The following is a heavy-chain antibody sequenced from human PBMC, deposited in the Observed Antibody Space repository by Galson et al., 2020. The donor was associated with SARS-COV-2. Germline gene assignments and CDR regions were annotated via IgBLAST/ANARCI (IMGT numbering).Heavy chain of an antibody. D-gene: IGHD3-3*01. V-gene: IGHV3-30*04. CDR1: GFTFSSYA. Sequence: VGSLRLSCAASGFTFSSYAMHWVRQAPGKGLEWVAVISYDGSNKYYADSVKGRFTISRDNSKNTLYLQMNSLRAEDTAVYYCARDLDFWGVGSYYMDVWGKGTTVTVSS. CDR3: ARDLDFWGVGSYYMDV. J-gene: IGHJ6*03. CDR2: ISYDGSNK.